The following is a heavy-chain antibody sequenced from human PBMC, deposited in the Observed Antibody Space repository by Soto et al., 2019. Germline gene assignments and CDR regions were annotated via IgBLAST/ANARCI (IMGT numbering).Heavy chain of an antibody. Sequence: QVQLVQSGAEVKKPGSSVKVSCKASGGSLSIYGISWVRQAPGQGLEWMGGIIPVFGTANYAQKFQGRVTITADESTSIVYMDVTSLRSEDTAVYYCARGDATKIVVTTYYAMDVWGQGTTVTVSS. CDR2: IIPVFGTA. CDR3: ARGDATKIVVTTYYAMDV. CDR1: GGSLSIYG. V-gene: IGHV1-69*12. D-gene: IGHD3-9*01. J-gene: IGHJ6*02.